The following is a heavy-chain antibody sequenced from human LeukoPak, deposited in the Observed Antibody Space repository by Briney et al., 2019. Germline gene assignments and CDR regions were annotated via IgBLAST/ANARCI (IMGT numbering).Heavy chain of an antibody. CDR1: GFTFSDYY. Sequence: GGSLRLPCAASGFTFSDYYMSWIRQAPGKGLEWVSYISSSSYTNYADSVKGRFTISRDNAKSSLYLQMNSLRAEDTAVYYCARESFYYGSGSYYHNFDYWGQGTLVTVSS. V-gene: IGHV3-11*06. CDR2: ISSSSYT. D-gene: IGHD3-10*01. CDR3: ARESFYYGSGSYYHNFDY. J-gene: IGHJ4*02.